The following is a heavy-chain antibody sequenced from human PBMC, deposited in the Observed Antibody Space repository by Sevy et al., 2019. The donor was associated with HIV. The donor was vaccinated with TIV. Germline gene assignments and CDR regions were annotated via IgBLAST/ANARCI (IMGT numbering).Heavy chain of an antibody. CDR2: IWSDGAYQ. D-gene: IGHD3-22*01. J-gene: IGHJ4*02. CDR1: GFTFSNYA. V-gene: IGHV3-33*01. CDR3: ARGGYYYDNAAYYALDS. Sequence: GSLRLSCAATGFTFSNYAMHWVRQAPGKGMEWVAIIWSDGAYQYHGDSVKGRFTISRDNSKNTLYLQMNNVRVEDTAVYYCARGGYYYDNAAYYALDSWGQGTLVTISS.